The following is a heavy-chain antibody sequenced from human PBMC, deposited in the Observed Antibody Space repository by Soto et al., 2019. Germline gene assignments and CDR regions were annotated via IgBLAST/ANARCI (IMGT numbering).Heavy chain of an antibody. D-gene: IGHD2-15*01. J-gene: IGHJ3*02. CDR3: ARDFHSGAIAFDI. V-gene: IGHV3-21*01. CDR1: GFTFSSYS. CDR2: ISSSSIYI. Sequence: GGSLRLSCAASGFTFSSYSMNWVRQAPGKGLEWVSSISSSSIYIYYADSVKGRFTISRDNAKNSLYLQMNSLRAEDTAVYYCARDFHSGAIAFDIWGQGTMVTVSS.